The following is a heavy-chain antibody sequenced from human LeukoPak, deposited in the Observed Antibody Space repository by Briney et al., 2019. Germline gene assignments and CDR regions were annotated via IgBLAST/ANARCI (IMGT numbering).Heavy chain of an antibody. CDR1: GFAFNTYA. Sequence: PGGSLRLSCAASGFAFNTYAMHWVRQAPGQGLEWVALIWHDGSHKFYSNSVRGQFTISRDNSKNTLYLQMNSLRAVDTALYYCAKAATAQLALNYYFDCWGQGTLVTVSS. CDR2: IWHDGSHK. D-gene: IGHD2-15*01. V-gene: IGHV3-33*06. CDR3: AKAATAQLALNYYFDC. J-gene: IGHJ4*02.